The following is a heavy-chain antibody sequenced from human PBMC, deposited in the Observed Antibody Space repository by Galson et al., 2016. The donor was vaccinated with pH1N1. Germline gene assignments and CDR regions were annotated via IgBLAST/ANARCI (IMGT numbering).Heavy chain of an antibody. CDR2: MSDNGHTT. Sequence: SLRLSCAASGFTFSYYAMYWVRQAPGKGLEFVSAMSDNGHTTHYANSVNGRFTISRDNSRNTLNLQIDSLRVEDMAVYYCARDKYGDIRGGLDSWGRGTLVIVSS. J-gene: IGHJ4*02. CDR3: ARDKYGDIRGGLDS. D-gene: IGHD4-17*01. V-gene: IGHV3-64*01. CDR1: GFTFSYYA.